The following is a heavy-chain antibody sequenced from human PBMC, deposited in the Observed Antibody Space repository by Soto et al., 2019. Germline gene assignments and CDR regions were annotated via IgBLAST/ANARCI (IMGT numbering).Heavy chain of an antibody. Sequence: GGSLRLSCAASGFTFSTYAMSWVRQAPGKGLEWVSSISGSGGSTYYADAVKGRFTISRDNSKNTLYLQMHSLRADDTAVYYCARIITAAGIDYWGQGTLVTVSS. D-gene: IGHD6-13*01. CDR3: ARIITAAGIDY. J-gene: IGHJ4*02. V-gene: IGHV3-23*01. CDR2: ISGSGGST. CDR1: GFTFSTYA.